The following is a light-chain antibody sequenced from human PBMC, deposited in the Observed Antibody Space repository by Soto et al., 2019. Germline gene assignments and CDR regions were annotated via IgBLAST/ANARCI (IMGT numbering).Light chain of an antibody. CDR3: QQHNSYSQA. J-gene: IGKJ1*01. V-gene: IGKV1-5*03. Sequence: DIRMTQSPSTLSASVGDRVTITCRASHGISSWLAWYQQKPGKAPKLLIYKASTLNSGVPSRFSGSGSGTEFTLTISSLQPDDFATYYCQQHNSYSQAFGQGTKVDNK. CDR2: KAS. CDR1: HGISSW.